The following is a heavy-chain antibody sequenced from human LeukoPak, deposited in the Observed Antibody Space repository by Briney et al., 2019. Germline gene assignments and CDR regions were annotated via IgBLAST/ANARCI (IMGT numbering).Heavy chain of an antibody. CDR1: GYTFTGYY. CDR3: ARGSAYSGSYYYYYYMDV. CDR2: INPNSGGT. D-gene: IGHD1-26*01. Sequence: GASVTVSCKASGYTFTGYYMHWVRQAPGQGLAWMGSINPNSGGTNYAQKLQGRVTMTRDTSNSTAYMELSRLRSDDTAVYYCARGSAYSGSYYYYYYMDVWGKGTTVTVSS. V-gene: IGHV1-2*02. J-gene: IGHJ6*03.